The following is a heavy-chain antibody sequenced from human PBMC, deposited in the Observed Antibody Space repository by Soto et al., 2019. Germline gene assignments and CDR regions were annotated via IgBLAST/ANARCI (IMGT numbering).Heavy chain of an antibody. V-gene: IGHV3-15*07. CDR1: GFNFNYAW. J-gene: IGHJ4*02. CDR3: GSRH. Sequence: EVQLVESGGGLVKPGGSLRLSCAASGFNFNYAWMNWVRQAPGKGLEWVGHIKSKSDGGTTDYAAPVNGRFTISRDDSRIMVYRQMNSLKIEYTAMYYCGSRHWGEGTLVTVSS. CDR2: IKSKSDGGTT.